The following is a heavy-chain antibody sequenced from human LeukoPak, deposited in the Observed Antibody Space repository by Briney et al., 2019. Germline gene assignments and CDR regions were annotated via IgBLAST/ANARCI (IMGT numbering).Heavy chain of an antibody. D-gene: IGHD6-19*01. Sequence: GGSLRLSCAASGFTFSSYAMSWVRQAPGKGLEWVSAISGSGGSTYYADSVKGRFTISRDNSKNTLYLQMNSLRAEDTAVYYCAKDTRKVRAVAAFDAFDIWGQGTMVTVSS. CDR1: GFTFSSYA. J-gene: IGHJ3*02. CDR2: ISGSGGST. CDR3: AKDTRKVRAVAAFDAFDI. V-gene: IGHV3-23*01.